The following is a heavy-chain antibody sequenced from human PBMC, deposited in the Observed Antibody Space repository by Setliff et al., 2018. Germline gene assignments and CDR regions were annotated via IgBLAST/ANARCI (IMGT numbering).Heavy chain of an antibody. Sequence: VASVKVSCKASGYTFSSYAMNWVRQAPGQRLEWMGFIYTDNGNTKYSKNFQDRVAITRDTSASTAYMELSSLTSEDTAVYFCARGSRGFDYWGQGALVTVSS. V-gene: IGHV1-3*04. J-gene: IGHJ4*02. CDR2: IYTDNGNT. CDR1: GYTFSSYA. CDR3: ARGSRGFDY.